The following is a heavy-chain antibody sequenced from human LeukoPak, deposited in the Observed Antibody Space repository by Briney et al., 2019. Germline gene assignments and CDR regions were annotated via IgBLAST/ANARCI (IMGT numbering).Heavy chain of an antibody. D-gene: IGHD6-13*01. CDR1: GFTFGNYG. CDR3: ARDRVFFVAAAATSYYFDY. J-gene: IGHJ4*02. V-gene: IGHV3-33*01. Sequence: GRSLRLSCAASGFTFGNYGFHWVRQAPGKGLEWVAVIWYDGSNKFYADSVKGRFTISRDNSKNTLYLQMNSLRAEDTAVYYCARDRVFFVAAAATSYYFDYWGQGTLVTVSS. CDR2: IWYDGSNK.